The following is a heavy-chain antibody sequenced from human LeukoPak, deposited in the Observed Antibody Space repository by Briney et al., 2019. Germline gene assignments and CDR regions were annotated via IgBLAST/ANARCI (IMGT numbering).Heavy chain of an antibody. D-gene: IGHD6-13*01. CDR1: GFTFDDYA. CDR2: IGWNSGSM. Sequence: GRSLRLSCAASGFTFDDYAMHWVRQAPGKGLEWVSGIGWNSGSMGYADSVKGRFTISRDNAKNSLYLQMNSLRAEDTAFYYCAEDKGISSSDALDYWGQGTLVTVSS. V-gene: IGHV3-9*01. J-gene: IGHJ4*02. CDR3: AEDKGISSSDALDY.